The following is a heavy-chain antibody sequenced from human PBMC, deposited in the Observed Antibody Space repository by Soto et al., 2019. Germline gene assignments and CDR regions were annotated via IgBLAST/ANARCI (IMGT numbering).Heavy chain of an antibody. D-gene: IGHD2-15*01. CDR2: ISYDGSNK. CDR1: GFTFSSYA. Sequence: QVQLVESGGGVVQPGRSLRLSCAASGFTFSSYAMHWIRQAPGKGLEWVAVISYDGSNKNYADSAKGRFTISRDNSKNTLILQMYSLRPEETAVYYCARGGYCSGGSCYSGYYYYYHGMDVWGQGTTVTVSS. J-gene: IGHJ6*02. V-gene: IGHV3-30-3*01. CDR3: ARGGYCSGGSCYSGYYYYYHGMDV.